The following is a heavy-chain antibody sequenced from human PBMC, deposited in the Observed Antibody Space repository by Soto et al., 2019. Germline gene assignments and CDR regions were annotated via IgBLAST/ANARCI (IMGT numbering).Heavy chain of an antibody. D-gene: IGHD6-6*01. CDR1: GFTFSSYS. Sequence: GGSLRLSCAASGFTFSSYSMNWVRQAPGKGLEWVSYISSSSSTIYYADSVKGQFTISRDNAKNSLYLQMNSLRDEDTAVYYCAGDDYSSSSIDYWGQGTLVTVSS. CDR3: AGDDYSSSSIDY. CDR2: ISSSSSTI. J-gene: IGHJ4*02. V-gene: IGHV3-48*02.